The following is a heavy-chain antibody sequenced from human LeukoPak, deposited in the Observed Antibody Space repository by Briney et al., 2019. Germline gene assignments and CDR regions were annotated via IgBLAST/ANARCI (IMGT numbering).Heavy chain of an antibody. CDR3: ARVKLSEWIQLWLLDY. Sequence: GGSLRLSCAASGLTFSSYSMNWVRQAPGKGLEWVSSISSSSSYIYYADSVKGRFTISRDNAKNSLYLQMNSLRAEDTAVYYCARVKLSEWIQLWLLDYWGQGTLVTVSS. J-gene: IGHJ4*02. V-gene: IGHV3-21*01. D-gene: IGHD5-18*01. CDR2: ISSSSSYI. CDR1: GLTFSSYS.